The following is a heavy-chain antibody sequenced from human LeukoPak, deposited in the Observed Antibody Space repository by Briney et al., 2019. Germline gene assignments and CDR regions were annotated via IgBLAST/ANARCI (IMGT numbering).Heavy chain of an antibody. CDR2: IKSKSDGVTA. J-gene: IGHJ4*02. CDR3: AIDLPPNYGDFFDY. D-gene: IGHD4-17*01. V-gene: IGHV3-15*01. CDR1: GFTFDNAW. Sequence: GGSLRPSCAASGFTFDNAWLSWVRQAPGKGLEWVGRIKSKSDGVTADYATPMKDRFTISRDDSKNTLSLQINRLKSEDTAVYDCAIDLPPNYGDFFDYWGQGTPVTVSS.